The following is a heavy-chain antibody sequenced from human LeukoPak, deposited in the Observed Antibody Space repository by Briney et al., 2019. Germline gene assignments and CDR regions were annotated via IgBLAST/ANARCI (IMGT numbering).Heavy chain of an antibody. CDR3: ARVGILTGYAIDYYGMDV. D-gene: IGHD3-9*01. CDR1: GGTFSSYA. Sequence: GASVKVSCKASGGTFSSYAISWVRQAPGHGLEWMGRIIPILGIANYAQKFQGRVTITADKSTSTAYMELSSLRSEDTAVYYCARVGILTGYAIDYYGMDVWGQGTTVTVSS. V-gene: IGHV1-69*04. CDR2: IIPILGIA. J-gene: IGHJ6*02.